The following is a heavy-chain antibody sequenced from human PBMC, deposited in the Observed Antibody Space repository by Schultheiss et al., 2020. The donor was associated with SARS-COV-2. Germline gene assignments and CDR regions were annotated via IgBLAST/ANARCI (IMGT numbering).Heavy chain of an antibody. V-gene: IGHV4-31*03. CDR2: IHYSGST. CDR1: GDSISRGDYH. D-gene: IGHD4/OR15-4a*01. CDR3: ARDRDYDLDY. J-gene: IGHJ4*02. Sequence: SETLSLTCTVSGDSISRGDYHWSWVCQHPGKGLEWIGYIHYSGSTYYNPSLKSRVTISLDTSKNQFALELRSVTAADTAVYYCARDRDYDLDYWGQGTLVTVSS.